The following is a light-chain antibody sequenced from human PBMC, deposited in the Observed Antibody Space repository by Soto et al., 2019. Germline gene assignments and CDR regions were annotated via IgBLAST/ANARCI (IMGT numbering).Light chain of an antibody. V-gene: IGKV3-20*01. CDR3: QQYGDSPLT. CDR2: GAS. J-gene: IGKJ4*01. CDR1: QSVDRD. Sequence: EVVLTQSPATLSLSLGEVATLSCRATQSVDRDLAWYQHKPGQAPRLLIYGASSRATGIPDRFSGSGSGTDFTVTISRLEPEDFAVYDCQQYGDSPLTVGGGTKVEIK.